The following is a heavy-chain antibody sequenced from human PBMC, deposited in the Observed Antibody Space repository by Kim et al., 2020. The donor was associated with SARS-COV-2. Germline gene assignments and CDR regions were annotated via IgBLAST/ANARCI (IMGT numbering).Heavy chain of an antibody. V-gene: IGHV5-10-1*01. CDR2: IDPRDSYT. J-gene: IGHJ6*02. Sequence: GESLKISCKGSGYSFTSYWISWVRQMPGKGLEWMGKIDPRDSYTTYSPSFQGHVTISVDKSISTAYLQWSSLKASDTAMYYCASNDYGDYNYYSDMDVWGQGTTVTVSS. D-gene: IGHD4-17*01. CDR3: ASNDYGDYNYYSDMDV. CDR1: GYSFTSYW.